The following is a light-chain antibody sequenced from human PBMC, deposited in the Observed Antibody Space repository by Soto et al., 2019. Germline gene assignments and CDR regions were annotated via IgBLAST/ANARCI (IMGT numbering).Light chain of an antibody. CDR1: SSDVGGYNF. CDR3: GSYTDTNTLDV. V-gene: IGLV2-14*01. Sequence: QSALTQPASVSGSPGQSITISCTGTSSDVGGYNFVSWYQQHPGKAPKLMIYEVSKRPSGVSNRFSGSKSGNTASLTISGLPAQDEADYYCGSYTDTNTLDVFGTGTKLTVL. CDR2: EVS. J-gene: IGLJ1*01.